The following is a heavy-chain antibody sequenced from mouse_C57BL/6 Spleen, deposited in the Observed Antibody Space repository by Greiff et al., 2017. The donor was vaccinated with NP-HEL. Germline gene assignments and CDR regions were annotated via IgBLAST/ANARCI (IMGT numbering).Heavy chain of an antibody. J-gene: IGHJ1*03. CDR3: ARSIYYGSSPYFDV. Sequence: QVQLQQPGAELVMPGASVKLSCKASGYTFTSYWMHWVKQRPGQGLEWIGELDPSDSYTNYNQKFKGKSTLTVDKSSSTAYMQLSSLTSEDSAVYYCARSIYYGSSPYFDVWGTGTTVTVSS. V-gene: IGHV1-69*01. CDR2: LDPSDSYT. D-gene: IGHD1-1*01. CDR1: GYTFTSYW.